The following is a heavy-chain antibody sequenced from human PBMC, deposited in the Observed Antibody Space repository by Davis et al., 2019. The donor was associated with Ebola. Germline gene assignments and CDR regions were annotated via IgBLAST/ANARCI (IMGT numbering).Heavy chain of an antibody. J-gene: IGHJ6*02. CDR3: ATPDQEYNYGMDV. D-gene: IGHD2/OR15-2a*01. Sequence: GGSLRLSCAASGFTFSSYDMSWVRQAPGKGLEWVSWIDSVSGGASNADSVEGRFTISRDNAKKSLYLQMDSLRAEDTAIYYCATPDQEYNYGMDVWGQGTTVTVSS. CDR1: GFTFSSYD. CDR2: IDSVSGGA. V-gene: IGHV3-21*01.